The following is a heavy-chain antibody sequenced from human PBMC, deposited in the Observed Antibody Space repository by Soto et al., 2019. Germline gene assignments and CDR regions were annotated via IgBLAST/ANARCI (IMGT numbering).Heavy chain of an antibody. J-gene: IGHJ6*02. V-gene: IGHV4-38-2*02. Sequence: XGTLWLPSPVSGYSISSGYFWCWIRQPPGKGLEWIGSIYHIGSTYYNPSLKSRVTISVDTSKNQFSLKLSSLTAAETAVYYCARDSEGVTTITYYYYYGMDVWGQGTTVTVSS. D-gene: IGHD5-12*01. CDR1: GYSISSGYF. CDR2: IYHIGST. CDR3: ARDSEGVTTITYYYYYGMDV.